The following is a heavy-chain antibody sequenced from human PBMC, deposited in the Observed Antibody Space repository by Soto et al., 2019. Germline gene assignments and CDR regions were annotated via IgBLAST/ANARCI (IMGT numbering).Heavy chain of an antibody. CDR3: ARRYGGNFDY. V-gene: IGHV4-59*12. CDR2: IYYSGNT. Sequence: SETLSLTCTVSGGSISSSYWSWIRQPPGKGLEWIGYIYYSGNTNYNPSLNPSLKSRVTMSVDTSKNQVSLNLSFVTAADTAVYYCARRYGGNFDYWGQGTLVTVSS. D-gene: IGHD1-26*01. CDR1: GGSISSSY. J-gene: IGHJ4*02.